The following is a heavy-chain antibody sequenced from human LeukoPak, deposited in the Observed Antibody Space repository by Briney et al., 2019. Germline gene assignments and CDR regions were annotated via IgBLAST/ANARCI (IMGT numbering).Heavy chain of an antibody. CDR2: IYYDGST. D-gene: IGHD1-26*01. CDR3: ARGGASSNFFDA. V-gene: IGHV4-59*01. Sequence: PSETLSLTCSVSGVSISNYYWSWIRQPPGKGLEWIAFIYYDGSTNYNPSLKSRATISVDTSKNQYSLNLSSVTPADTAVYYCARGGASSNFFDAWGQGTLVTVSS. J-gene: IGHJ5*02. CDR1: GVSISNYY.